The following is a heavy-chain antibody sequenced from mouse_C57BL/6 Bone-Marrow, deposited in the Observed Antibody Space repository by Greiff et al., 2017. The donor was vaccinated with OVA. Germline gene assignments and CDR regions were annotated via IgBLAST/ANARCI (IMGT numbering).Heavy chain of an antibody. J-gene: IGHJ2*01. CDR3: AFSYYSNYVDY. CDR2: IDPETGGT. CDR1: GYTFTDYE. Sequence: VQLQESGAELVRPGASVTLSCKASGYTFTDYEMHWVKQTPVHGLEWIGAIDPETGGTAYNQKFKGKAILTADKSSSTAYMELRSLTSEDSAVYYCAFSYYSNYVDYWGQGTTLTVSS. V-gene: IGHV1-15*01. D-gene: IGHD2-5*01.